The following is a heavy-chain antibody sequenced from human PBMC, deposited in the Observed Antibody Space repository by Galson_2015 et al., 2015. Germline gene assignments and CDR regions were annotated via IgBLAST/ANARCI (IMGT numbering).Heavy chain of an antibody. V-gene: IGHV3-11*01. CDR2: ISSSGSTI. CDR3: AREASSWYFDY. J-gene: IGHJ4*02. Sequence: SLRLSCAASGFTFSDYYMSWIRQAPGKGLEWFSYISSSGSTIYYADSVKGRFTISRDDAKNSLYLQMNSLRAEDTAVYYCAREASSWYFDYWGQGTLVTVSS. D-gene: IGHD6-13*01. CDR1: GFTFSDYY.